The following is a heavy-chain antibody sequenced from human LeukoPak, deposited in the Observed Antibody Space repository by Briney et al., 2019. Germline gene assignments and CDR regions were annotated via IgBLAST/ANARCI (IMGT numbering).Heavy chain of an antibody. V-gene: IGHV3-11*01. CDR1: GFTFSDYY. CDR3: ASYYDSSGYYISDY. Sequence: GGSLRLSCAASGFTFSDYYMSWIRQAPGKGLEWVSYISSSGSTIYYADSVKGRFTISRDNAKNSLYLQMNSLRAEDTAVYYCASYYDSSGYYISDYWGQGTLVTVSS. CDR2: ISSSGSTI. D-gene: IGHD3-22*01. J-gene: IGHJ4*02.